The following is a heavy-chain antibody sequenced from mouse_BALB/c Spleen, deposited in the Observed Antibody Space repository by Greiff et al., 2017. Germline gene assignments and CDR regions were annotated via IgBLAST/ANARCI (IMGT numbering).Heavy chain of an antibody. CDR3: ASPAYYGYQAWFAY. J-gene: IGHJ3*01. CDR1: GFSLTGYG. CDR2: IWGDGST. Sequence: VKLVESGPGLVAPSQSLSITCTVSGFSLTGYGVNWVRQPPGKGLEWLGMIWGDGSTDYNSALKSRLSISKDNSKSQVFLKMNSLQTDDTARYYCASPAYYGYQAWFAYWGQGTLVTVSA. D-gene: IGHD1-2*01. V-gene: IGHV2-6-7*01.